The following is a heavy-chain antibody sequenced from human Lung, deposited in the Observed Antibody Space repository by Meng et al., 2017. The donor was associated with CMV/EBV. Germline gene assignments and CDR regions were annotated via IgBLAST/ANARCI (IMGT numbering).Heavy chain of an antibody. V-gene: IGHV3-30*02. CDR3: AKDMTTTYYYYGMDV. CDR2: IRDTGYSK. J-gene: IGHJ6*02. Sequence: GGSLRLSCAASGFTFSTFGIHWVRQAPGKGLEWVAFIRDTGYSKYYADSVKGRFTISRDNSKTTLYLQMDSLRAEDTAVYYCAKDMTTTYYYYGMDVWGQGTTVTVSS. CDR1: GFTFSTFG. D-gene: IGHD4-11*01.